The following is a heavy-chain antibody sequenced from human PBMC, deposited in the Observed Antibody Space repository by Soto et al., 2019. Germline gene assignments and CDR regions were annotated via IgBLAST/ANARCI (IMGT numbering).Heavy chain of an antibody. V-gene: IGHV4-31*03. CDR3: VSTYYTATSGPFDY. D-gene: IGHD3-22*01. CDR2: IYYSGTT. J-gene: IGHJ4*02. CDR1: GDSISSGGYY. Sequence: SETLSLTCTVSGDSISSGGYYWSWIRHHPGTGLEWIGYIYYSGTTYYNPSLESRVTISADMSENQFSLKVDSVTVADTAVYYCVSTYYTATSGPFDYWGQGTLVTVSS.